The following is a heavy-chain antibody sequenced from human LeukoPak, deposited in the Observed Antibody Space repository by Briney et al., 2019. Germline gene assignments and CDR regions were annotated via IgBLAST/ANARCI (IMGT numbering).Heavy chain of an antibody. CDR3: ARDDSSGTEYFQH. CDR1: GGSISSYY. CDR2: IYYSGST. D-gene: IGHD3-22*01. Sequence: SETLSLTCTVSGGSISSYYWSWIRQPPGKGLEWVGYIYYSGSTNYNPSLKGRVTISVDTSKNQFSLKLSSVTAADTAVYYCARDDSSGTEYFQHWGQGTLVTVSS. V-gene: IGHV4-59*01. J-gene: IGHJ1*01.